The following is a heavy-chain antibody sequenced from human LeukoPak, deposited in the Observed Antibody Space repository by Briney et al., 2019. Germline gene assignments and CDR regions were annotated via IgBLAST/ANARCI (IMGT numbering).Heavy chain of an antibody. CDR1: GGTFSSYA. Sequence: GSSVKVSCKASGGTFSSYAISWVRQAPGQGLEWMGWINPNSGGTNYAQKFQGRVTMTRDTSISTAYMELSRLRSDDTAVYYCARWESGIAVAEPWGQGTLVTVSS. CDR3: ARWESGIAVAEP. CDR2: INPNSGGT. D-gene: IGHD6-19*01. J-gene: IGHJ5*02. V-gene: IGHV1-2*02.